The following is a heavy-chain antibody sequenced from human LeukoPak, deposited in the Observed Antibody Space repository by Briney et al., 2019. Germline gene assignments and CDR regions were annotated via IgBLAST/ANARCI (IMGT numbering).Heavy chain of an antibody. CDR3: ARVRGVDTAMVFDL. J-gene: IGHJ2*01. V-gene: IGHV4-4*02. D-gene: IGHD5-18*01. CDR2: IYHSGST. CDR1: GGSISSSNW. Sequence: SETLSLTCTVSGGSISSSNWWSWVRQPPGKGLEWIGEIYHSGSTNYNPSLKSRVTISVDKSKNQFSLKLSSVTAADTAVYYCARVRGVDTAMVFDLWGRGTLVTVSS.